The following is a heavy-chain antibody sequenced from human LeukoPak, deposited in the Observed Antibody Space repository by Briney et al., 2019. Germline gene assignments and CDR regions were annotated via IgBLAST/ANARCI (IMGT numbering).Heavy chain of an antibody. CDR2: MSPNSGNT. CDR1: GYTFTSYD. Sequence: ASVKVSCKASGYTFTSYDINWVRQATGQGLEWMGWMSPNSGNTGYAQKFQGRVTMTRNTSISTAYMELGSLESEDTAAYYCARTPPDTTGYYSWGQGTLVTVSS. D-gene: IGHD3-22*01. J-gene: IGHJ4*02. CDR3: ARTPPDTTGYYS. V-gene: IGHV1-8*01.